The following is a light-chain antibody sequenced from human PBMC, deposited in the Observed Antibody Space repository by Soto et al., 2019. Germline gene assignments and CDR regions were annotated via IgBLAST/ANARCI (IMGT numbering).Light chain of an antibody. CDR3: CSYAGSSTWV. CDR1: SSDVGRYKL. Sequence: QSALTQPASVSGSPGQSITISCTGTSSDVGRYKLVSWYQQHPGKAPKLMIYEGSKRPSGVSNRFCGSKSGNTASLTISGLPAEDEADYYCCSYAGSSTWVFGGGTKLTVL. CDR2: EGS. J-gene: IGLJ3*02. V-gene: IGLV2-23*01.